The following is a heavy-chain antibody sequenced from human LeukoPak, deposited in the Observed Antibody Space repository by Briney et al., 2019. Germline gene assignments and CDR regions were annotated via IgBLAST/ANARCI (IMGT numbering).Heavy chain of an antibody. D-gene: IGHD2-2*01. CDR1: GFTVSSNY. V-gene: IGHV3-53*05. J-gene: IGHJ5*02. CDR2: IYSGGST. CDR3: TKDMRYCSSSSCYWS. Sequence: PGGSLRLSCAASGFTVSSNYMSWVRQAPGKGLEWVSVIYSGGSTYYADSVKGRFTISRDNSKNTLYLQMNSLRAEDTALYYRTKDMRYCSSSSCYWSWGQGTLVTVSS.